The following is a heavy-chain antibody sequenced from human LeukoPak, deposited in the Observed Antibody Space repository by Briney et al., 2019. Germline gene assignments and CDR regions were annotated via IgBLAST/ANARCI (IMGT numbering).Heavy chain of an antibody. CDR3: ARGGTDDDFDI. J-gene: IGHJ3*02. Sequence: GGSLRHSCAASGFTFSSYWMHWVRQAPGKGLVWVSRINGDGSSTTYADSVKGRFTISRDNAKNTLYMQMNSLRAEDTAVYYCARGGTDDDFDIWGQGTMVTVSS. CDR1: GFTFSSYW. CDR2: INGDGSST. V-gene: IGHV3-74*01. D-gene: IGHD1-26*01.